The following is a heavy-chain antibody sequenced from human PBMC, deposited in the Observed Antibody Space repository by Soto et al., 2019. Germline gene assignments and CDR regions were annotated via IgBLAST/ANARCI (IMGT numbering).Heavy chain of an antibody. CDR1: GFSLSTSGVG. Sequence: QITLKESGPTLVKPTQTLTLTCTFSGFSLSTSGVGVGWIRQPPGKALEWLALLYWDDDKRYSPSLRSRLTITKDTSKNQVVLTMTSMDPVDTATYYCAHFIAVTGIFDYWGQGTLVTVSS. V-gene: IGHV2-5*02. D-gene: IGHD6-19*01. CDR2: LYWDDDK. CDR3: AHFIAVTGIFDY. J-gene: IGHJ4*02.